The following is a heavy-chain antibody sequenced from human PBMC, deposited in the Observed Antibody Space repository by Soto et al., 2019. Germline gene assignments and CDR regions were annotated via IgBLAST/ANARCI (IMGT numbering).Heavy chain of an antibody. CDR1: GGSFSGYY. CDR2: INHSGST. Sequence: LSLTCAVYGGSFSGYYWSWIRQPPGKGLEWIGEINHSGSTNYNPSLKSRVTISVDTSKNQFSLKLSSVTAADTAVYYCARVGYCSGGSCYQPVDYWGQGTLVTVSS. D-gene: IGHD2-15*01. CDR3: ARVGYCSGGSCYQPVDY. J-gene: IGHJ4*02. V-gene: IGHV4-34*01.